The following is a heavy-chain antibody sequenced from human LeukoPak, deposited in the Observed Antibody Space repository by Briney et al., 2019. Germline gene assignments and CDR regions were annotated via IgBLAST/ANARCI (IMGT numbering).Heavy chain of an antibody. Sequence: HPGGSLRLSCAASGFTFSSYTMSWVRQAPGKGLEWVSTITTSDGNTYYADSVKGRFTISRDNSKNTLYLQMNSLRAEDTAVYYCAKSNYDILTGYYPKFDYWGQGTLVTVSS. J-gene: IGHJ4*02. CDR1: GFTFSSYT. V-gene: IGHV3-23*01. CDR2: ITTSDGNT. D-gene: IGHD3-9*01. CDR3: AKSNYDILTGYYPKFDY.